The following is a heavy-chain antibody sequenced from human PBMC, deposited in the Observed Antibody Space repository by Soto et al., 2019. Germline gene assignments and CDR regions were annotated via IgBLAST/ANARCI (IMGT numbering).Heavy chain of an antibody. D-gene: IGHD2-15*01. CDR2: ISWDGADT. J-gene: IGHJ3*02. Sequence: HPGGSLRLSCAASGFPLDDYSMNWVRQVPGKGQEWVSLISWDGADTYYADSVKGRFTVSRDNSKNSLYLQMNRLTTEDTDQYSFSIFLCFMIYSESHATHIWDQGTMLTVSS. CDR1: GFPLDDYS. V-gene: IGHV3-43*01. CDR3: SIFLCFMIYSESHATHI.